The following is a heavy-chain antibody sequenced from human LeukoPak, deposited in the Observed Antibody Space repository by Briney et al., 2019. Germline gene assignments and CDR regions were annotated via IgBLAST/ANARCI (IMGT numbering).Heavy chain of an antibody. V-gene: IGHV4-61*08. J-gene: IGHJ4*02. CDR2: IYYISNT. CDR1: GVSVGSAGYY. CDR3: ARTQSQSGSYRYYFGY. Sequence: SETLSLTCSVSGVSVGSAGYYWSWIRQPPGGGLEWIGYIYYISNTNYNPSLKSRVTMSLNPSGNQFSLKLDSVTAADTAMYYCARTQSQSGSYRYYFGYWGQGTLVTVSS. D-gene: IGHD1-26*01.